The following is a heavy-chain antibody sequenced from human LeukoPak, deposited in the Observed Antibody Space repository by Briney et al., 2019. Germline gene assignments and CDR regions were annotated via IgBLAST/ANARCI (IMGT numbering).Heavy chain of an antibody. CDR1: GFTFSSYS. V-gene: IGHV3-21*01. Sequence: PGGSLRLSCAASGFTFSSYSMNWVRQAPGKGLEWVSSISSSSSYIYYADSVKGRFTISRDNAKNSLYLQMNSLRAEDTAVYYCARDGVVGATSMGWFDPWGQGTLVTVSS. J-gene: IGHJ5*02. CDR2: ISSSSSYI. D-gene: IGHD1-26*01. CDR3: ARDGVVGATSMGWFDP.